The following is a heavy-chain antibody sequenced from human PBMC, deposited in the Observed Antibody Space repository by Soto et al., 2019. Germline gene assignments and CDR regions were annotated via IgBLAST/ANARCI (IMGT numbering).Heavy chain of an antibody. CDR3: AREVCSGGSCYSFFFDY. CDR1: GFTFSSYW. V-gene: IGHV3-7*01. D-gene: IGHD2-15*01. J-gene: IGHJ4*02. CDR2: IKQDGSEK. Sequence: GGSMRLSCAASGFTFSSYWMSWVRQAPGKGLEWVANIKQDGSEKYYVDSVKGRFTISRDNAKNSLYLQMNSLRAEDTAVYYCAREVCSGGSCYSFFFDYWGQGTLVTVSS.